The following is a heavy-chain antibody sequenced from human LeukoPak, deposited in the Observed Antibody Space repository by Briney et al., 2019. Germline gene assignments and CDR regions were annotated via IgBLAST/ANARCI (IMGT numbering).Heavy chain of an antibody. CDR3: ARLYYDFWSGYYTDVSWFDP. V-gene: IGHV4-61*01. Sequence: SETLSLTCTVSGGSVSSGSYYWSWIRQPPGKGLEWIGYIFYTGSTNYNPSLKSRVTISVDTSKNQFSLKLSSVTAADTAVYYCARLYYDFWSGYYTDVSWFDPWGQGTLVTVSS. D-gene: IGHD3-3*01. CDR1: GGSVSSGSYY. CDR2: IFYTGST. J-gene: IGHJ5*02.